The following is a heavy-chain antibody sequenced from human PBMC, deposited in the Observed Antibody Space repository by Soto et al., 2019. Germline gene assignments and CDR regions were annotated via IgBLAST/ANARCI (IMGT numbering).Heavy chain of an antibody. V-gene: IGHV3-23*01. CDR1: GLTFSSYA. Sequence: GGSLRLSCAASGLTFSSYAMSWVRQAPGKGLEWVSTISASGGSTYYSDSVKGRFTISRDNSKNTLYLQMNSLRAEDTALNYCAKDDAAAGRENYFDYWGQGTLVTVSS. CDR3: AKDDAAAGRENYFDY. CDR2: ISASGGST. J-gene: IGHJ4*02. D-gene: IGHD6-13*01.